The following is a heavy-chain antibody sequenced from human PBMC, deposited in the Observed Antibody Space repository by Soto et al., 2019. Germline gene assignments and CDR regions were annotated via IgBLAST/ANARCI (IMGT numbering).Heavy chain of an antibody. Sequence: GGSLRLSCAASGFTFSSYGIHWVRQAPGKGLEWVAVISYDGSNKYYADSVKGRFTISRDNSKNTLYLQMNSLRAEDTAVYYCAKLGRFDWLLVDYWGQGTLVTVS. CDR3: AKLGRFDWLLVDY. CDR1: GFTFSSYG. J-gene: IGHJ4*02. V-gene: IGHV3-30*18. D-gene: IGHD3-9*01. CDR2: ISYDGSNK.